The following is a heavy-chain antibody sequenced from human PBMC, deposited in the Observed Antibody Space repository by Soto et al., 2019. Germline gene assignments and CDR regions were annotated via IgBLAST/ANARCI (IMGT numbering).Heavy chain of an antibody. V-gene: IGHV1-58*01. Sequence: QMQLVQSGPEVKKPGTSVKVSCKSSGFTFTSSAVQWVRQDRGQRLEWIGWIFFGSGNTNYAQKCQERVTNTGDMSTSTAYMELSSLRSEDTAVYYCAARKLYDSSGYPFDYWGQGTLVTVSS. CDR3: AARKLYDSSGYPFDY. CDR2: IFFGSGNT. J-gene: IGHJ4*02. CDR1: GFTFTSSA. D-gene: IGHD3-22*01.